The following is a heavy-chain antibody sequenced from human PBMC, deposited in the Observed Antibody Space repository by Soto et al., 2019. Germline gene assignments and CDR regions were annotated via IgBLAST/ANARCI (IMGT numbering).Heavy chain of an antibody. CDR1: GFTFSSYW. V-gene: IGHV3-74*01. CDR2: INSDGSST. J-gene: IGHJ4*02. CDR3: ARERGKAAAVHFDY. D-gene: IGHD6-13*01. Sequence: EVQLVESGGGLVQPGGSLRLSCAASGFTFSSYWMHWVRQAPGKGLVWVSRINSDGSSTSYADSVKGRFTISRDNAKNTLYLQMNSLRAEDTAVYYWARERGKAAAVHFDYLGQGTLVTVSS.